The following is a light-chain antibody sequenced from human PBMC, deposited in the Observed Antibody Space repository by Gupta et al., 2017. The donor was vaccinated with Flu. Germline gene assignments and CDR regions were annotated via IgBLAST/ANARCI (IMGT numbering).Light chain of an antibody. Sequence: DIQMTQSPSSLSASPGDRVTITCRASQKIDTHLNWYRQKPGKAPELLIYAASTRKSGIPSRFSGGGSGTEFTLTISKLQPEDSAIYCCQHKYFSPRSFGQGTTVEIK. V-gene: IGKV1-39*01. CDR1: QKIDTH. CDR2: AAS. CDR3: QHKYFSPRS. J-gene: IGKJ1*01.